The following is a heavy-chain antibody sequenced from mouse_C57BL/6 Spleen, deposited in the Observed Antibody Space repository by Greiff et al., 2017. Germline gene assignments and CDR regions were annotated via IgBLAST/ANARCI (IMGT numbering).Heavy chain of an antibody. CDR2: IHPNSGST. V-gene: IGHV1-64*01. CDR3: ARDPPYYCGSSGNY. D-gene: IGHD1-1*01. J-gene: IGHJ2*01. Sequence: QVQLQQPGAELVKPGASVKLSCKASGYTFTSYWMHWVKQRPGQGLEWIGMIHPNSGSTNYNEKFKSKATLTVDKSSSTAYMQLSSLTSEDSAVYYCARDPPYYCGSSGNYWGQGTTLTVSS. CDR1: GYTFTSYW.